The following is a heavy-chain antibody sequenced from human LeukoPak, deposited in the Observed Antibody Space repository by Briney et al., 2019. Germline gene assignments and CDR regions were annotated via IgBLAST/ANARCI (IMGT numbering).Heavy chain of an antibody. CDR2: INPNSGGT. CDR3: ARHPGIAVAAPGALWGNAY. J-gene: IGHJ4*02. D-gene: IGHD6-19*01. V-gene: IGHV1-2*02. CDR1: GYTFTGYY. Sequence: GASVKVSCKASGYTFTGYYMHWVRQAPGQGLEWMGWINPNSGGTNYAQKFQGRVTMTRDTSISTAYMELSRLRSDDTAVYYCARHPGIAVAAPGALWGNAYWGQGTLVTVSS.